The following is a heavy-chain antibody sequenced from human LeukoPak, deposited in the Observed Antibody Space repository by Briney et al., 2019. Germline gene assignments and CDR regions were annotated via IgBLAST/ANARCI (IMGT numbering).Heavy chain of an antibody. CDR3: ARVGSMYFDILTGSPDWFDP. V-gene: IGHV1-2*02. CDR1: GYTLTELS. J-gene: IGHJ5*02. CDR2: INPNSGGT. D-gene: IGHD3-9*01. Sequence: GASVKVSCKVSGYTLTELSMHWVRQAPGQGLEWMGWINPNSGGTNYAQKFQGRVTMTRDTSITTAYMELRRLRSDDTAVYYCARVGSMYFDILTGSPDWFDPWGQGTLVTVSS.